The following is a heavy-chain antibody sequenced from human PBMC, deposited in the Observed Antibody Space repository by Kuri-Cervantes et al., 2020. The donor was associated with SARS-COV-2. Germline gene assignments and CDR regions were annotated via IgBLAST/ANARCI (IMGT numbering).Heavy chain of an antibody. D-gene: IGHD2-21*01. CDR2: LDTSGSA. CDR1: GVSVTGGTYY. Sequence: LRLSCAVSGVSVTGGTYYWAWIRQPAGKGLEWIGHLDTSGSANYNPSLKSRVTMSVDTSKNQFSLKLSSVTAADTAVYYCARDMGGEAYCGGDCYFDYWGQGTLVTVSS. J-gene: IGHJ4*02. CDR3: ARDMGGEAYCGGDCYFDY. V-gene: IGHV4-61*09.